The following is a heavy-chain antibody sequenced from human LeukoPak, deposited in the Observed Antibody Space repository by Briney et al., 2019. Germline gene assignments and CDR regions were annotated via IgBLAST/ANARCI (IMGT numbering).Heavy chain of an antibody. V-gene: IGHV3-66*01. J-gene: IGHJ4*02. D-gene: IGHD4-17*01. CDR2: IYSGGST. CDR1: GFTVSSNY. Sequence: PGGSRRLACAASGFTVSSNYMSWDLQAPGKGLEWVSVIYSGGSTYYADSVKARFPIPRDNPKNTLYLQMNSLRAADTAVYYCASTVPSFYFDYWGQGTLVTVPS. CDR3: ASTVPSFYFDY.